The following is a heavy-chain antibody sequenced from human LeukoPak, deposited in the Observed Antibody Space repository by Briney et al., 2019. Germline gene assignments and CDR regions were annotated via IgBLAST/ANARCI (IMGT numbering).Heavy chain of an antibody. CDR2: INPSGGST. CDR1: GYTFTSYY. J-gene: IGHJ4*02. Sequence: GASVKVSCKASGYTFTSYYMHWVRQAPGQGLEWMGIINPSGGSTSYAQKFQGRVTMTRDMSTSTVYMELSSLRSEDTAVYYCARPVESLTGFLEWLSDYWGQGTLVTVSS. CDR3: ARPVESLTGFLEWLSDY. V-gene: IGHV1-46*01. D-gene: IGHD3-3*01.